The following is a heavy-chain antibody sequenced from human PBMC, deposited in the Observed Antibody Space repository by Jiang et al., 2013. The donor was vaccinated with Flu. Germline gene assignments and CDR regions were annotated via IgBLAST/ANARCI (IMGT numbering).Heavy chain of an antibody. D-gene: IGHD3-22*01. Sequence: GAEVKTPGASVKVSCKASGYTFTAYYIHWVRQAPGQGLEWMGRINPNTGGTNYTQKFQGRVTMTRNMSINTAYMELSRLRSDDTAMYYCARDHYYDTRSYYLPPDS. CDR1: GYTFTAYY. J-gene: IGHJ5*01. CDR3: ARDHYYDTRSYYLPPDS. CDR2: INPNTGGT. V-gene: IGHV1-2*06.